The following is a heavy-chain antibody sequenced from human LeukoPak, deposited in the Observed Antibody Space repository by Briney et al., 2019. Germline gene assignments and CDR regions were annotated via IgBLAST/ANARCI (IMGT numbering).Heavy chain of an antibody. J-gene: IGHJ4*02. Sequence: SETLSLTCTVSGGSISSYYWSWIRQPPGKGLEWIGYIYYSGSTNYNPSLKSRVTISVDTSKNQFSLKLSSVTAADTAVYYCARSLLSIAVAGTNFDYWGQGTLVTVSS. CDR3: ARSLLSIAVAGTNFDY. V-gene: IGHV4-59*08. D-gene: IGHD6-19*01. CDR2: IYYSGST. CDR1: GGSISSYY.